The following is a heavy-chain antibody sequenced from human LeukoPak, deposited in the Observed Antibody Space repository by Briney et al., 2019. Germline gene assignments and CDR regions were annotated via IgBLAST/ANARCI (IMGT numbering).Heavy chain of an antibody. D-gene: IGHD5-18*01. Sequence: GGSLRLSCAASGFTFSSYSMNWVRQAPGKGLEWVSSISSSSSYIYYADSVKGRFTISRDNAKNSLYLQMNSLRAEDTAVYYCATSSYGEGYNWFDPWGQGTLVTVSS. CDR3: ATSSYGEGYNWFDP. V-gene: IGHV3-21*01. CDR2: ISSSSSYI. CDR1: GFTFSSYS. J-gene: IGHJ5*02.